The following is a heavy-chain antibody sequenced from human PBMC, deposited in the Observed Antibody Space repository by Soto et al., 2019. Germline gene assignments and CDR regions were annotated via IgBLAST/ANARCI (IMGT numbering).Heavy chain of an antibody. J-gene: IGHJ4*02. CDR1: GFTVSSNY. D-gene: IGHD1-26*01. V-gene: IGHV3-53*02. Sequence: EVQLVETGGGLIQPGGSLRLSCAASGFTVSSNYMSWVRQAPGKGLEWVSVIYSGGTTYYADSVKGRFTISRDNSKNTLYLQMNSLRAEDTAVYYSAREISGSYTFDYWGQGTLVTVSS. CDR2: IYSGGTT. CDR3: AREISGSYTFDY.